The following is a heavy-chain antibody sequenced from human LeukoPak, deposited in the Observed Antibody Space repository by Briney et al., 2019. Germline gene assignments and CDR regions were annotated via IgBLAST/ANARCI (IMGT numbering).Heavy chain of an antibody. CDR1: GFTFSIYW. CDR2: IKQDGSEK. D-gene: IGHD5-18*01. CDR3: AREGYSYGYGYDFDY. Sequence: PGGSLRLSCAASGFTFSIYWMSWVRQAPGKGLEWVANIKQDGSEKYYVDSVKGRFTISRDNAKNSLYLQMNSLRAEDTAVYYCAREGYSYGYGYDFDYWGQGTLVTVSS. J-gene: IGHJ4*02. V-gene: IGHV3-7*01.